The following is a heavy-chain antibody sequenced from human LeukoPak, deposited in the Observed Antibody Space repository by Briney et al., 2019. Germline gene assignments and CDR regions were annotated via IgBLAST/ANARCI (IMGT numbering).Heavy chain of an antibody. Sequence: GESLKISCKASGYTFSTYWIGWVRQMPGKGLEWMGIIDPADSDTRYSPSFQGQVTISVDKSISTAYLQWSSLAASDTAMYYCASGDPLDNSGWPQFDFWGQGTLVTVSS. CDR1: GYTFSTYW. CDR3: ASGDPLDNSGWPQFDF. D-gene: IGHD6-19*01. J-gene: IGHJ4*02. CDR2: IDPADSDT. V-gene: IGHV5-51*01.